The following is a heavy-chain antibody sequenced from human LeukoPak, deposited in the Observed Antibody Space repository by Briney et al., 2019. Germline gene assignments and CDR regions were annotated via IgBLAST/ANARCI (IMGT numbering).Heavy chain of an antibody. J-gene: IGHJ4*02. D-gene: IGHD6-13*01. CDR3: ARVEQLVLQQSYYFDY. CDR2: ISSSGSTT. CDR1: GFTFSSYE. Sequence: GRSLRLSCAASGFTFSSYEMNWVRQAPGKGLEWVSYISSSGSTTYYAASVKGRFTTSRENAKKSLYLQMNSLRAEETAVYYCARVEQLVLQQSYYFDYWSQGTLVTVSS. V-gene: IGHV3-48*03.